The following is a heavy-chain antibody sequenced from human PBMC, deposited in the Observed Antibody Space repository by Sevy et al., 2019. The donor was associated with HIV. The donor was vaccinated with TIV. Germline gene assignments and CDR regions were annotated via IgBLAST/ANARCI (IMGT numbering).Heavy chain of an antibody. CDR2: VKQDGSVK. Sequence: GGSLRLSCAASGFSLNTYWMSWVRQTPGKGLEWGANVKQDGSVKYYVDSVKGRFTISLDNARNLVYLQMNSLRVEDTALYYCVRAVAAHDSFWGQGTLVTVSS. V-gene: IGHV3-7*01. CDR1: GFSLNTYW. CDR3: VRAVAAHDSF. D-gene: IGHD6-13*01. J-gene: IGHJ4*02.